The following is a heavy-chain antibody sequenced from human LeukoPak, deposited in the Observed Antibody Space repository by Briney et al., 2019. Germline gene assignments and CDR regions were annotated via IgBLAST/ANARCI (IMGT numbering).Heavy chain of an antibody. D-gene: IGHD2-21*02. CDR3: GRVAYCGGDCYYYFDY. V-gene: IGHV1-2*02. CDR1: GYTFTDYY. CDR2: ISPSSGAT. Sequence: ASVKVSCKASGYTFTDYYIHWVRQAPGQGLEWMGLISPSSGATNYAQKFQGRVTVTRDTSINTAYMELYSLTSDDTAVYYCGRVAYCGGDCYYYFDYWGQEPWSPSPQ. J-gene: IGHJ4*01.